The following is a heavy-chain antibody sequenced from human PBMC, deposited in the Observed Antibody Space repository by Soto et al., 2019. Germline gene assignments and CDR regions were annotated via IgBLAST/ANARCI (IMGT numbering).Heavy chain of an antibody. Sequence: SESLSLTCAVSGGSIGTSAYYWGWIRQAPGKGLEWIGSINHSGNTYLSPPLKERVTMSVDTSKNSVSLKLRCATVADTGHYYCSRRAPEGFDPWGQGTLVTVSS. J-gene: IGHJ5*02. V-gene: IGHV4-39*01. CDR1: GGSIGTSAYY. CDR2: INHSGNT. CDR3: SRRAPEGFDP.